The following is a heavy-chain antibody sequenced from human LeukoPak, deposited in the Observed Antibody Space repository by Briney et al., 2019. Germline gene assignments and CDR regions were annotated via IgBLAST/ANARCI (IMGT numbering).Heavy chain of an antibody. J-gene: IGHJ5*02. Sequence: ASVKVSCKASGYTFTSYAMHWVRQAPGQRLEWMGWINAGNGNTKYSQKFQGRVTITRDTSASTAYMELSSLRSEDTAVYYCARGPSIAAAGTRRPWFDPWGQGTLVTVSS. D-gene: IGHD6-13*01. CDR2: INAGNGNT. CDR1: GYTFTSYA. V-gene: IGHV1-3*01. CDR3: ARGPSIAAAGTRRPWFDP.